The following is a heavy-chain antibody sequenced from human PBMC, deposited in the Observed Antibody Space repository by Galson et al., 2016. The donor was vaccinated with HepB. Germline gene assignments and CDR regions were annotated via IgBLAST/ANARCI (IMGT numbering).Heavy chain of an antibody. CDR2: ITGSASST. J-gene: IGHJ3*01. CDR1: GFTFSSYA. CDR3: AKGGVFQAFDL. D-gene: IGHD3-10*01. V-gene: IGHV3-23*01. Sequence: SLRLSCAASGFTFSSYAMSWVRQAPGKGLEWVSLITGSASSTYYADSVKGRFTISRDNSKETLYMQLNSLRVEDTAIYYCAKGGVFQAFDLWGQGTMVTVSS.